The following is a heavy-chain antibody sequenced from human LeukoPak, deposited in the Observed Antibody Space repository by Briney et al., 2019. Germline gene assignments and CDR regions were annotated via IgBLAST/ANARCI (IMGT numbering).Heavy chain of an antibody. CDR3: ARTSVVVVVAATQHFDY. Sequence: GASVKVSCKVSGYTLTELSMHWVRQAPGKGLEWMGGFDPEDGETIYAQKFQGRVTMTTDTSTSTAYMELRSLRSDDTAVYYCARTSVVVVVAATQHFDYWGQGTLVTVSS. D-gene: IGHD2-15*01. V-gene: IGHV1-24*01. J-gene: IGHJ4*02. CDR1: GYTLTELS. CDR2: FDPEDGET.